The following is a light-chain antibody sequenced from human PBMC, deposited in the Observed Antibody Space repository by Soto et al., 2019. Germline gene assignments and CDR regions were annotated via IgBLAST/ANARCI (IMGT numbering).Light chain of an antibody. CDR1: SSDVGGYNY. Sequence: QSVLTQPASVSGSPGQSITISCTGTSSDVGGYNYVSWYQQHPGKAPKLMIYAVSNRPSGVSNRFSGSKSGNTATLTISGLQAEDEADYYCCSCTVSGTYVFGTGTKVTVL. V-gene: IGLV2-14*01. J-gene: IGLJ1*01. CDR3: CSCTVSGTYV. CDR2: AVS.